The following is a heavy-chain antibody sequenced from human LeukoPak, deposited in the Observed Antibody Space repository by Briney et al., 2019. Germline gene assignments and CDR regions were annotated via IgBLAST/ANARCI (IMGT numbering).Heavy chain of an antibody. J-gene: IGHJ4*02. V-gene: IGHV3-48*03. CDR1: GFTFSSYE. D-gene: IGHD1-14*01. Sequence: GGSLRLSCAASGFTFSSYEMNWVRQAPGKGLEWLSYISYTGSNKYYADSVKGRFTISRDNAKNSLYLQMNGLRAEDTAVYFCARVFVGENFDYWGQGTLVTVSS. CDR2: ISYTGSNK. CDR3: ARVFVGENFDY.